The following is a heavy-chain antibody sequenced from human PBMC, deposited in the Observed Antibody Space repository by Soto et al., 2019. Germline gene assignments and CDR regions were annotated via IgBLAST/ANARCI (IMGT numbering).Heavy chain of an antibody. CDR3: ARGEGSIMVRGVDI. J-gene: IGHJ3*02. Sequence: QVQLVESGGGVVQPGRSLRLSSAASGFTFSSYAMHWVRQAPGKGLEWVAVISYDGSNKYYADSVKGRFTISRDNSKNTLYLQMNSLRAEDTAVYYCARGEGSIMVRGVDIWGQGTMVTVSS. V-gene: IGHV3-30-3*01. D-gene: IGHD3-10*01. CDR2: ISYDGSNK. CDR1: GFTFSSYA.